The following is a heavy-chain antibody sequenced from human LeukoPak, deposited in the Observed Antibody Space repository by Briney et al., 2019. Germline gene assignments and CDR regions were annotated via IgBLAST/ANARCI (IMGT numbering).Heavy chain of an antibody. CDR1: GFTFSSYA. D-gene: IGHD1-14*01. CDR2: ISYDGSNK. J-gene: IGHJ4*02. CDR3: ARDRKRR. Sequence: PGRSLRLSCAASGFTFSSYAMHWVRQAPGKGLEWVAVISYDGSNKYYADSVKGRFTISRDNSKNTLYLQMNSLRAEDTAVYNGARDRKRRWGKGTLLTVS. V-gene: IGHV3-30-3*01.